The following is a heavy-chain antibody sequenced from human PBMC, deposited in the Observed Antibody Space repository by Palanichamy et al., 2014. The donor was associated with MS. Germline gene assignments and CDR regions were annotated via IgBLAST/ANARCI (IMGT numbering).Heavy chain of an antibody. D-gene: IGHD5-18*01. V-gene: IGHV3-7*03. J-gene: IGHJ4*02. CDR3: ARDSGYINGYAQY. Sequence: EVQLVESGGGLVQPGGSLRLSCAASGFTFSSYWMAWVRQAPGKGLEWVANIKEDGSEKYCVDSVKGRFTISKDNAENSLDLQMDSLRAEDTAVYYCARDSGYINGYAQYWGQGTLVTVSS. CDR2: IKEDGSEK. CDR1: GFTFSSYW.